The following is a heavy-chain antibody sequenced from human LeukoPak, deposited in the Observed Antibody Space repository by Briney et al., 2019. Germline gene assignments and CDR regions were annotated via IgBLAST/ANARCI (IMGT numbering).Heavy chain of an antibody. CDR2: LNQDGSEK. CDR1: EFTFSNYW. CDR3: VRDWGGDSCS. V-gene: IGHV3-7*01. Sequence: GGSLRLSCAASEFTFSNYWMSWVRQAPGKGLEWVANLNQDGSEKDYVDSVKGRFTISRDNAKNSLYLQMNSLRAEDTAIYYCVRDWGGDSCSWGQGTLVTVSS. D-gene: IGHD2-15*01. J-gene: IGHJ5*02.